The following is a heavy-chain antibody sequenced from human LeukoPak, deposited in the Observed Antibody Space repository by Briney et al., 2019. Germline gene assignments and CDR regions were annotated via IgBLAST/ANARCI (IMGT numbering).Heavy chain of an antibody. Sequence: PSETLSLTCAVSGGSISSGHSSWNWFRQSPGTGLEWIGYIYHSGGTNYNPSLKSRVTISVDTSKNQFSLKLSSVTAADTAVYYCALGAAPRIWGQGTLVTVSS. V-gene: IGHV4-30-2*06. J-gene: IGHJ4*02. CDR2: IYHSGGT. CDR3: ALGAAPRI. CDR1: GGSISSGHSS. D-gene: IGHD3-10*01.